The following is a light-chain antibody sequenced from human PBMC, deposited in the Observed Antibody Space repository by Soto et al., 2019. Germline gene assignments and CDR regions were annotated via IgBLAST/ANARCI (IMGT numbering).Light chain of an antibody. CDR3: SSDTGNYIVV. J-gene: IGLJ2*01. V-gene: IGLV2-8*01. CDR2: EVT. Sequence: QSVLTQPPSASGSPGQSVTISCTGTSSDVGGYNYVSWYQQHPGKVPKLMIYEVTKRPSGVPDRFSGSKSGTKASLTVSERHAEDEAEYYCSSDTGNYIVVLGGGTKLTVL. CDR1: SSDVGGYNY.